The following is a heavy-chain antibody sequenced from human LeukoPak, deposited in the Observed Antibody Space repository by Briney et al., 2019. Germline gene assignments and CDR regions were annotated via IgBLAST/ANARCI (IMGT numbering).Heavy chain of an antibody. CDR2: INADGTVT. J-gene: IGHJ4*02. Sequence: PGGSLRLSCAASGFTISGFWMYWIRQSPAKGLEWVARINADGTVTNYAGSMKGRLTISRDTATNIVYLQMNSLTDDDTAVYYSARDLNWGQVDYWGPGTLVTVSS. CDR3: ARDLNWGQVDY. D-gene: IGHD7-27*01. CDR1: GFTISGFW. V-gene: IGHV3-74*01.